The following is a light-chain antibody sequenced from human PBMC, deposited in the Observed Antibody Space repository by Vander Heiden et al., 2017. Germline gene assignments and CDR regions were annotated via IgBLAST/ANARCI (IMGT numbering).Light chain of an antibody. V-gene: IGKV3-15*01. CDR3: QQYKNWPPYT. Sequence: EIVMTQSPATLSVSPGERATLSCRASQSISINLAWYQQKPGQAPRLLIYGASTRATGIPARFSGSGSGTEFTLTISSRQSEDFAVYYCQQYKNWPPYTFGQGTKLESK. J-gene: IGKJ2*01. CDR1: QSISIN. CDR2: GAS.